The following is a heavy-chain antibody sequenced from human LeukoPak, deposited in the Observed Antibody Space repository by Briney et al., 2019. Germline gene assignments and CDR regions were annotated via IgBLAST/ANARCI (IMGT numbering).Heavy chain of an antibody. Sequence: PGGSLRLSCAASGFTFSSFAMNWVRQAPGQGLVWVSRISPDGSSTNYADSVKGRFTISRDNAKNTLYVQMNSLRAEDTAVYYCARGPYYYDSSGNGFFGFWGQGTLVTVSS. J-gene: IGHJ4*02. CDR2: ISPDGSST. V-gene: IGHV3-74*01. D-gene: IGHD3-22*01. CDR3: ARGPYYYDSSGNGFFGF. CDR1: GFTFSSFA.